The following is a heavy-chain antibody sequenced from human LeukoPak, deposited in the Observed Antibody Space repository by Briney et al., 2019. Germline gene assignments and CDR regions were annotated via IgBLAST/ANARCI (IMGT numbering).Heavy chain of an antibody. D-gene: IGHD1-26*01. V-gene: IGHV3-30*18. CDR2: ISYDGSKK. CDR1: GFTFNTHA. CDR3: AKGVGSYYLEYAFDI. Sequence: GRSLRLSCAASGFTFNTHAMHWVRQAPGKGLEWVAIISYDGSKKNYVDSLKGRFTTSRDNSKNTLFLQMNSLRAEDTAVYYCAKGVGSYYLEYAFDIWGQGTMVTVSS. J-gene: IGHJ3*02.